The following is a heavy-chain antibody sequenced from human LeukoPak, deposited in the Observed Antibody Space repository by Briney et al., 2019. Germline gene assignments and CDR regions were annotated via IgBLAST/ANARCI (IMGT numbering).Heavy chain of an antibody. D-gene: IGHD3-22*01. CDR1: GGSISSYY. CDR3: ARDRSYYDSSGYSNYYMDV. V-gene: IGHV4-4*07. Sequence: PSETLSLTCTVSGGSISSYYWSWIRQPAGKGLEWIGRIYTSGSTNYNPSLKSRVTMSVDTSKNQFSLKLSSVTAADTAVYYCARDRSYYDSSGYSNYYMDVWGKGTTVTISS. J-gene: IGHJ6*03. CDR2: IYTSGST.